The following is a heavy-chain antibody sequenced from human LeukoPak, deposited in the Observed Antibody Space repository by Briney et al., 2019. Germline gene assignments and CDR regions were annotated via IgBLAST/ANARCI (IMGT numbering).Heavy chain of an antibody. J-gene: IGHJ4*02. CDR1: GFTFSSYA. D-gene: IGHD3-16*01. CDR2: ISGSGGST. V-gene: IGHV3-23*01. CDR3: ARDRDLGDYFDY. Sequence: GGSLRLSCAASGFTFSSYAMSWVRQAPGKGLEWVSAISGSGGSTYYADSVKGRFTISRDNSKNTLYLQMNSLRAEDTAVYYCARDRDLGDYFDYWGQGTLVTVSS.